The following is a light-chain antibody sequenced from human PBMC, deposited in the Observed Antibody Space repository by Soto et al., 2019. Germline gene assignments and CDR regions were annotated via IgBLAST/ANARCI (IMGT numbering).Light chain of an antibody. J-gene: IGKJ4*01. CDR3: QKYNSAPLT. CDR2: ATS. V-gene: IGKV1-27*01. CDR1: QGIAPY. Sequence: DVQMTQSPSSLSAFVGDRVTITCRASQGIAPYLAWFQQKPGKVPKLLIYATSTLQSGVPSRFSGSGSGTDFTLTVTSRLPEDVGTYYCQKYNSAPLTFGGGTKVEIK.